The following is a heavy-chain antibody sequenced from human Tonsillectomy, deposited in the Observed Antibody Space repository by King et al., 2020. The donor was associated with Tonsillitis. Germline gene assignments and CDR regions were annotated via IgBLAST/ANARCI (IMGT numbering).Heavy chain of an antibody. V-gene: IGHV1-18*01. CDR3: AREQPPLGSSWDWAPPPFDY. CDR2: ISAYNGNT. CDR1: GYSFSNYG. D-gene: IGHD6-13*01. J-gene: IGHJ4*02. Sequence: QLVQSGAEVKKPGASVKVSCKASGYSFSNYGISWVRQAPGQGLEWMGWISAYNGNTNYAQKLQGRVTMTTDTFTSPAYMELRSLRSDDTAVYYCAREQPPLGSSWDWAPPPFDYWGQGTLVTVSS.